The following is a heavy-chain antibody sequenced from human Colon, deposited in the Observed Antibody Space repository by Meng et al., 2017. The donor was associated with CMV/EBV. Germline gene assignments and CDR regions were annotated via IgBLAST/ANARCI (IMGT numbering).Heavy chain of an antibody. CDR3: ARGYCSSTSCYRSAWFDP. V-gene: IGHV1-8*01. Sequence: ASVKVSCKASGYTFTSYDINWVRQATGQGLEWMGWMNPNSGNTGYAQKFQGRVTMTRNTSISTAHMELSSLRSEDTAVYYCARGYCSSTSCYRSAWFDPWGQGTLVTVSS. CDR1: GYTFTSYD. CDR2: MNPNSGNT. D-gene: IGHD2-2*01. J-gene: IGHJ5*02.